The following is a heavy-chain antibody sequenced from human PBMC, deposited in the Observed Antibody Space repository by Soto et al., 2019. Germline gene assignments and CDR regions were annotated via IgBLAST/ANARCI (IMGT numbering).Heavy chain of an antibody. Sequence: PSETLSLTFVVSNFSISSGYYWGWIRQSPGKGLVWIASIYRSGTTSYNPSLKSRVTISVDPSKNQFSLMLTAVTAADTAVYYCARTHSGSYYSVFNYWGRGSLVTVSS. J-gene: IGHJ4*02. V-gene: IGHV4-38-2*01. CDR3: ARTHSGSYYSVFNY. CDR2: IYRSGTT. D-gene: IGHD1-26*01. CDR1: NFSISSGYY.